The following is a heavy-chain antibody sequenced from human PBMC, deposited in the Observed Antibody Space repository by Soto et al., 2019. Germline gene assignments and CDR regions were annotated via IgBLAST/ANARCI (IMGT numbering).Heavy chain of an antibody. V-gene: IGHV1-18*01. Sequence: QVQLVQSGAEVKKPGASVKVSCKASGYTFTSYGISWVRQAPGQGVEWMGWISAYNGNTNYAQKLQGRVTITTDKSKSTAYMELRSLRSDDTAVYYCAIAETYYYGSGSYHIDYWGQGTLVTVSS. CDR1: GYTFTSYG. CDR2: ISAYNGNT. D-gene: IGHD3-10*01. CDR3: AIAETYYYGSGSYHIDY. J-gene: IGHJ4*02.